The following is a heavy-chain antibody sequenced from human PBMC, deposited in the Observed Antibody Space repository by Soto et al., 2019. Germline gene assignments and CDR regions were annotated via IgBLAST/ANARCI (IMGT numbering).Heavy chain of an antibody. Sequence: EVQLVPSGAEVKKPGESLKISCKGSGYSFTSYWIGWVRQMPGKGLEWMGIIYPGDSDTRYSPSFQGQVTISADKSISTDYLQWSSLKASDTAMYYCASHITMVRGVKYAFDIWGQGTMVTVSS. J-gene: IGHJ3*02. V-gene: IGHV5-51*01. D-gene: IGHD3-10*01. CDR1: GYSFTSYW. CDR2: IYPGDSDT. CDR3: ASHITMVRGVKYAFDI.